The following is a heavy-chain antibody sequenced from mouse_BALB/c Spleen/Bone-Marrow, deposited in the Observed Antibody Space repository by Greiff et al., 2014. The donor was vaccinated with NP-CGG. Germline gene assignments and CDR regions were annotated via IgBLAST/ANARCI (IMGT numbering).Heavy chain of an antibody. J-gene: IGHJ2*01. V-gene: IGHV1-80*01. D-gene: IGHD1-1*01. CDR2: IYPGDGDT. CDR3: ARDYYGSRYYFDY. CDR1: GYAFSSYW. Sequence: VQLQESGAELVRPGSSVKISCKASGYAFSSYWMNWVKQRPGQGLEWIGQIYPGDGDTNYNGKFKGKATLTAYKSSSTAYMQLSSLTSEDSAVYFCARDYYGSRYYFDYWGQGTTLTVSS.